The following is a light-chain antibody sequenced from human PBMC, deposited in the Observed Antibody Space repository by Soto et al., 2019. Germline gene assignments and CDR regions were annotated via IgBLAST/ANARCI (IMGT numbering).Light chain of an antibody. V-gene: IGKV3-11*01. CDR2: DAS. CDR1: QSVSRN. J-gene: IGKJ4*01. CDR3: QERENWLT. Sequence: EIVLTQSPATLSLSPGERATLSCRASQSVSRNNLAWYQQKPGQAPRLLLYDASNRTTGIPARFSGSGSGTDFTLTISSLEPEDFAVYYCQERENWLTFGGGTRVEIK.